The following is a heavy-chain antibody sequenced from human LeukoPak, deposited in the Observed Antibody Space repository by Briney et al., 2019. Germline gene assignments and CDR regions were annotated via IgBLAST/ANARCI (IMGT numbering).Heavy chain of an antibody. V-gene: IGHV4-59*08. J-gene: IGHJ6*02. CDR3: ARYTFYYGMDV. Sequence: PSETLSLTCTVSGGSISSYYWSWIRQPPGKGLEWIGYIYYSGSTNYNPSLKRRVTISVDTSKNQFSLKLSSVTAADTAVYYCARYTFYYGMDVWGQGTTVTVSS. CDR1: GGSISSYY. D-gene: IGHD3-3*02. CDR2: IYYSGST.